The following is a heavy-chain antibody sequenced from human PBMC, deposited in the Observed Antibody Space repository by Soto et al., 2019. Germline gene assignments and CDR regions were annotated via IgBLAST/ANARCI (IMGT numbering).Heavy chain of an antibody. Sequence: SETLSLTCNVSGGSISRGDYYWSWLRQPPGKGLEWIGYIYYRAMPYYNPSLKSRVTISVDTSKNQFSLNMTSVTAADTAVYYCARGSAILFYYFDYWGQGTPVTVSS. V-gene: IGHV4-30-4*01. CDR2: IYYRAMP. D-gene: IGHD6-13*01. CDR3: ARGSAILFYYFDY. CDR1: GGSISRGDYY. J-gene: IGHJ4*02.